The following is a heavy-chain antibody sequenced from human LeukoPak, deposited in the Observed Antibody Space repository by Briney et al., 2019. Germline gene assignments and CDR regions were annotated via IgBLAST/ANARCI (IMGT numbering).Heavy chain of an antibody. Sequence: GESLKISCQGSGYSFTSYWIGWVRQMPGKGLEWMGIIYPGDSDTRYSPSFHGQVTISADESISTAYLQWSSLKASDTAMYYCARHGSYYYGSGSYYYYYYGMDVWGQGTTVTVSS. CDR1: GYSFTSYW. CDR2: IYPGDSDT. V-gene: IGHV5-51*01. CDR3: ARHGSYYYGSGSYYYYYYGMDV. J-gene: IGHJ6*02. D-gene: IGHD3-10*01.